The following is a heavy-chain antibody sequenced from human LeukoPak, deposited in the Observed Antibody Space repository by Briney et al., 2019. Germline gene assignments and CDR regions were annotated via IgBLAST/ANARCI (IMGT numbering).Heavy chain of an antibody. CDR2: ISGSGGST. Sequence: GGSLRLSCAASGFTFSSYAMSWVRQAPGKGLEWVSAISGSGGSTYYADSVKGRFTISRDNSKNTLYLQMNSLRTEDTALYYCTRGYSGLSVYAFDIWGPGTMVTVSS. CDR1: GFTFSSYA. D-gene: IGHD5-12*01. V-gene: IGHV3-23*01. J-gene: IGHJ3*02. CDR3: TRGYSGLSVYAFDI.